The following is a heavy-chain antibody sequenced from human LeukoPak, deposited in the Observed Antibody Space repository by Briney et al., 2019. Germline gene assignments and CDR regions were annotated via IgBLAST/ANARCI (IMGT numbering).Heavy chain of an antibody. D-gene: IGHD2-21*01. Sequence: PGGSLRLSCAASGFTFSKSWMAWVRQVPGKGLEWVANIKEDAGTKHYAGSVEGRFTISRDNVKNLVYLQMNSLRADDTAIYHCARDTVGVLDYWGQGALVTVSS. CDR3: ARDTVGVLDY. J-gene: IGHJ4*02. CDR2: IKEDAGTK. CDR1: GFTFSKSW. V-gene: IGHV3-7*01.